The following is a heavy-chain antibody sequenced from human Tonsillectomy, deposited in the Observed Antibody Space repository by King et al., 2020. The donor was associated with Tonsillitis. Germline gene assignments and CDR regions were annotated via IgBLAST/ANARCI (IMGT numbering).Heavy chain of an antibody. D-gene: IGHD5-18*01. V-gene: IGHV1-24*01. CDR1: GYTLTELS. J-gene: IGHJ4*02. Sequence: QLVQSGAEVKKPGASVKVSCKVSGYTLTELSMHWVRQAPGKGLEWMGGFDPEDGETIYAQKFQGRVTMTEDTSTDTAYMELSSLRSADTAVYYCETNLRAAMVTQNYYFDYWGQGTLVTVSS. CDR2: FDPEDGET. CDR3: ETNLRAAMVTQNYYFDY.